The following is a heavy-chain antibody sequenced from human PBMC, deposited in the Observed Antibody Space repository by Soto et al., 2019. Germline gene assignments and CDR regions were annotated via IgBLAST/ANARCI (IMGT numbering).Heavy chain of an antibody. CDR1: GGSISSSSYY. Sequence: PSETLSLTCTVSGGSISSSSYYWGWIRQPPGKGLEWIGSIDYSGSTYYNPSLKSRVTISVDTSKNQFSLKLSSVTAADTAVYYCAIQTIAALYGMDVWGQGTTVTVSS. V-gene: IGHV4-39*01. CDR3: AIQTIAALYGMDV. CDR2: IDYSGST. D-gene: IGHD6-13*01. J-gene: IGHJ6*02.